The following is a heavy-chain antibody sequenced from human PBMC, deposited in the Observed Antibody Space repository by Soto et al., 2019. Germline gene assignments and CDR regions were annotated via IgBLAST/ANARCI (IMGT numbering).Heavy chain of an antibody. CDR3: ASGSNYVNWFDP. CDR1: GGTFSSYA. J-gene: IGHJ5*02. Sequence: RASVKVSCKASGGTFSSYAISWVRQAPGQGLEWMGGIIPIFGTANYAQKFQGRVTITADESTSTAYMELSSLRSEDTAVYYCASGSNYVNWFDPWGQGTLVTVSS. CDR2: IIPIFGTA. D-gene: IGHD4-4*01. V-gene: IGHV1-69*13.